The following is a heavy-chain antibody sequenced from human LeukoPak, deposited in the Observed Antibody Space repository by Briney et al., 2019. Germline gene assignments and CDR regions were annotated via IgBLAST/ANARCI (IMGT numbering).Heavy chain of an antibody. J-gene: IGHJ4*02. CDR3: ARQAAGVVY. Sequence: GGSVRLACAASGFTFSTFAMQWVRQAPGKGLEYVSGISRNGGSTYYADSVKGRFTISRDNSKNTLYLQMGSLRAEDMALYYRARQAAGVVYWGQGTLVTVYS. CDR2: ISRNGGST. V-gene: IGHV3-64*02. CDR1: GFTFSTFA. D-gene: IGHD6-13*01.